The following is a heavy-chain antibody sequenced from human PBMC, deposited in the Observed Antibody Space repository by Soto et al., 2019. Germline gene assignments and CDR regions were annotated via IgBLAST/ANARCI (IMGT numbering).Heavy chain of an antibody. V-gene: IGHV4-59*01. CDR3: AREQYNWKL. CDR2: FYHTGNT. J-gene: IGHJ4*02. Sequence: QVQLQESGPGLVKPSETLSLTCTVSGVSITPYYWTWIRHPPGKGLEWVGYFYHTGNTYYNPSLKSRVTISLDTSKNQVSLRLKSVTAADTAVYYCAREQYNWKLWGQGTLVTVSS. D-gene: IGHD1-20*01. CDR1: GVSITPYY.